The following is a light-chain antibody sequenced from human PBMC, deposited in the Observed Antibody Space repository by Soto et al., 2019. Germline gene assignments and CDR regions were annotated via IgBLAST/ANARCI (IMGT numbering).Light chain of an antibody. CDR1: QSVTTNC. Sequence: EIVLTQSPGTLSLSPGERATLSCRASQSVTTNCLAWYQHKAGQAPRLLIYGASSRATGIPDRFSGSGSGTDFTLTISRLEPEDFAVYYCRQYGNSPQTFGQGTRLEIK. V-gene: IGKV3-20*01. J-gene: IGKJ5*01. CDR2: GAS. CDR3: RQYGNSPQT.